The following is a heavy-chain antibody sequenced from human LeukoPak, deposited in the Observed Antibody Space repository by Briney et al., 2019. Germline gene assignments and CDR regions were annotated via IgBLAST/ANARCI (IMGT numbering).Heavy chain of an antibody. CDR3: TTRPNYYDSSGYSINRDY. CDR1: GFTFSNAW. V-gene: IGHV3-15*01. D-gene: IGHD3-22*01. J-gene: IGHJ4*02. CDR2: IKSKTDGGTT. Sequence: PGGSLRLSCAASGFTFSNAWMSWVRQAPGKGLEWVGRIKSKTDGGTTDYAAPVKGRFTISRDDSKNTLYLQMNSLKTEDTAVYYCTTRPNYYDSSGYSINRDYWGQGTLVTVSS.